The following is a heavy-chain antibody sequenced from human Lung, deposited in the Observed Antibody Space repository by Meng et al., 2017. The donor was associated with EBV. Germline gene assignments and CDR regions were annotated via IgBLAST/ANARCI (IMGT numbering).Heavy chain of an antibody. D-gene: IGHD3-22*01. CDR2: INPNNGGA. CDR3: ARDLSGYYSFVDY. V-gene: IGHV1-2*06. CDR1: GYTCTGYY. J-gene: IGHJ4*02. Sequence: VQEVRPGWWVKRPEASVNVSCKASGYTCTGYYMQWVRQAPGQGLEWMGRINPNNGGANYAQQFQGRVTMTTDTSISTAYMELSRLRSDDTAVYYCARDLSGYYSFVDYWGQGTLVTVSS.